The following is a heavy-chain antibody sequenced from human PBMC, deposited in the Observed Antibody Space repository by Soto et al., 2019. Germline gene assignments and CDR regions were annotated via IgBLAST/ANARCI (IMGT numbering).Heavy chain of an antibody. J-gene: IGHJ3*02. CDR1: GFTFDDYT. D-gene: IGHD3-16*01. Sequence: EVQLVESGGVVVQPGGSLRLSCAASGFTFDDYTMHWVRQAPGKGLEWVSLISWDGGSTYYADSVKGRFTISRDNSKNSLYLQMSSLRPEDTALYYCAKDMGGIGCTGGAFDIWGQGTMVTVSS. CDR3: AKDMGGIGCTGGAFDI. CDR2: ISWDGGST. V-gene: IGHV3-43*01.